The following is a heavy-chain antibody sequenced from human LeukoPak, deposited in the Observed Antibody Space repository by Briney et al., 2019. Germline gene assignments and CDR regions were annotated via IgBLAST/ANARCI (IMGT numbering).Heavy chain of an antibody. Sequence: PGGSLRLSCAASGFTFSSYAMHWVRQAPGKGLDWVAVISSDGSNKFYADSVKGRFTIARDNSKNTLYLQMNSLRTDDTAVYFCAKEVAMAGDDNWGQGTLVTVSS. CDR2: ISSDGSNK. CDR3: AKEVAMAGDDN. CDR1: GFTFSSYA. D-gene: IGHD6-19*01. V-gene: IGHV3-30*18. J-gene: IGHJ4*02.